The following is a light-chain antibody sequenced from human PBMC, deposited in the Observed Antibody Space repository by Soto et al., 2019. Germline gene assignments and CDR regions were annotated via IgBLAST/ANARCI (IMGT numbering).Light chain of an antibody. CDR3: QQFSSLPVT. Sequence: DIQLTQSPSSLSASVGDRVTITCQASEDISNYLNWYQQKPGQAPKLLICDASNLATGVPSRFSGAGFGTDFTFTITTLEPEDFATYYCQQFSSLPVTFGGGTKVDIK. V-gene: IGKV1-33*01. CDR1: EDISNY. CDR2: DAS. J-gene: IGKJ4*01.